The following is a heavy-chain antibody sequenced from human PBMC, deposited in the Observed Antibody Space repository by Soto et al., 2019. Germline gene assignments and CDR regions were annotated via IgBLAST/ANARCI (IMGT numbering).Heavy chain of an antibody. V-gene: IGHV3-21*01. CDR3: ARGGDPHGMDV. CDR1: GFTFSSHS. J-gene: IGHJ6*02. D-gene: IGHD3-3*01. Sequence: PGGSLRLSCAASGFTFSSHSMNWVRQAPGKGLEWVSSISSSSSYIYYADSVKGRFTISRDNAKNSLYLQMNSLRAEDTAVYYCARGGDPHGMDVWGQGTTVTVSS. CDR2: ISSSSSYI.